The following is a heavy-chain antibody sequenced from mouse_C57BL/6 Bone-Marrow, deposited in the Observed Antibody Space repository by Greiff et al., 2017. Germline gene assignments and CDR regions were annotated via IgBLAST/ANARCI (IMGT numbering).Heavy chain of an antibody. D-gene: IGHD3-3*01. CDR3: AREGRFDY. V-gene: IGHV5-17*01. CDR2: ISSGSSTI. J-gene: IGHJ2*01. Sequence: EVQLVESGGGLVKPGGSLTLSCAASGFTFSDSGMHWVRQAPEKGLEWVAYISSGSSTIYYADTVKGRFTISRDNAKHTLLQMTSLMSEYTAMYYCAREGRFDYWGQGTTLTVSS. CDR1: GFTFSDSG.